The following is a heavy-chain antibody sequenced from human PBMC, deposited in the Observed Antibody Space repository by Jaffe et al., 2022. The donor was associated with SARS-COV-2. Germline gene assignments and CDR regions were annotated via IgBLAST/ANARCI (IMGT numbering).Heavy chain of an antibody. CDR1: GFTFSSYA. J-gene: IGHJ6*03. D-gene: IGHD6-13*01. V-gene: IGHV3-23*04. CDR2: ISGSGGST. Sequence: EVQLVESGGGLVQPGGSLRLSCAASGFTFSSYAMSWVRQAPGKGLEWVSAISGSGGSTYYADSVKGRFTISRDNSKNTLYLQMNSLRAEDTAVYYCAKVGPSRTTPHYYMDVWGKGTTVTVSS. CDR3: AKVGPSRTTPHYYMDV.